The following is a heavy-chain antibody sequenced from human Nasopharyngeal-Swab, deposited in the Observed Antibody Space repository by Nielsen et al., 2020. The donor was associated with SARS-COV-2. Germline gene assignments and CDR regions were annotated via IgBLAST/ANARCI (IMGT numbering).Heavy chain of an antibody. CDR2: ISSSGSTI. CDR3: ARERRPKGHYYYGMDV. CDR1: GFTFSDYY. Sequence: GESLKISCAASGFTFSDYYMSWLRQAPGKGLEWVSYISSSGSTIYYADSVKGRFTISRDNAKNSLYLQMNSLRAEDTAVYYCARERRPKGHYYYGMDVWGQGTTVTVSS. J-gene: IGHJ6*02. V-gene: IGHV3-11*04.